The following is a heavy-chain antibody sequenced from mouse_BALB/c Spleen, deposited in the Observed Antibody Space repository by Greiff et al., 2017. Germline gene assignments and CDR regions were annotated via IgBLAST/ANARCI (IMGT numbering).Heavy chain of an antibody. CDR2: INPSNGGT. CDR1: GYTFTSYY. J-gene: IGHJ1*01. CDR3: ARRGGDWYFDV. V-gene: IGHV1S81*02. Sequence: QVQLKQSGAELVKPGASVKLSCKASGYTFTSYYMYWVKQRPGQGLEWIGEINPSNGGTNFNEKFKSKATLTVDKSSSTAYMQLSSLTSEDSAVYYCARRGGDWYFDVWGAGTTVTVSS.